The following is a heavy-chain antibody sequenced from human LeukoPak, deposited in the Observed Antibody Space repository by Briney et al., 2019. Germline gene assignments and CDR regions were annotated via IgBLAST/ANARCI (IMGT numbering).Heavy chain of an antibody. CDR3: ARLRDDYGDYA. V-gene: IGHV3-48*04. CDR2: ISASSAV. CDR1: GFTFSSYS. Sequence: GGSLRLSCAASGFTFSSYSMNWVRQAPGKGLEWVSYISASSAVYYADSVKGRFTISRDNAKNSLYLQMNSLRAEDTAVYYCARLRDDYGDYAWGQGTLVTVSS. J-gene: IGHJ5*02. D-gene: IGHD4-17*01.